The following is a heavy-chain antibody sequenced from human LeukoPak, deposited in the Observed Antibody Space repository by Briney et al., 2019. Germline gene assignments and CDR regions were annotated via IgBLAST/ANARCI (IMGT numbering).Heavy chain of an antibody. D-gene: IGHD3-3*01. CDR2: ISSSSSTI. J-gene: IGHJ4*02. CDR3: TRDTIFGE. Sequence: PGGSLRLSCAAAGFSFSTYSMNWVRQAPGKGLEWVSYISSSSSTIYHADAVKGRFTISRDNAKNSLYLQMNSLRDEDTAVYYCTRDTIFGEWGQGTLVTVSS. CDR1: GFSFSTYS. V-gene: IGHV3-48*02.